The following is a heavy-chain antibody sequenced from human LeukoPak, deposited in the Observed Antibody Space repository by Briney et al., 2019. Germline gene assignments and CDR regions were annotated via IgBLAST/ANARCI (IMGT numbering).Heavy chain of an antibody. CDR3: ARGPGSSGGAYVGDY. V-gene: IGHV3-74*01. J-gene: IGHJ4*01. D-gene: IGHD3-22*01. CDR2: IDGSGSSI. Sequence: GGSLRLSCAASGFTFSNHWMHWVRHVPGKGLVWVARIDGSGSSISNADFVKGRFSISRGTAKSTLYLQMNSLRAEDTAVYYCARGPGSSGGAYVGDYWGHGTLVTVSS. CDR1: GFTFSNHW.